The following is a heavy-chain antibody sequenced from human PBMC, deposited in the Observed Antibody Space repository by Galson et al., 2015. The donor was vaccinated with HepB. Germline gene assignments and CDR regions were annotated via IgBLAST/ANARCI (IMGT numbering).Heavy chain of an antibody. CDR2: ITPLFGTA. CDR1: GGTFSRYT. D-gene: IGHD6-13*01. J-gene: IGHJ4*02. V-gene: IGHV1-69*13. CDR3: AREGIAAAANPVDY. Sequence: VKVSCKASGGTFSRYTFSWVRQAPGQGLEWMGGITPLFGTAKYAQKFQGRVTITADESTSRVYMDLSNLRPEDTAVYYCAREGIAAAANPVDYWGQGTLVTVSS.